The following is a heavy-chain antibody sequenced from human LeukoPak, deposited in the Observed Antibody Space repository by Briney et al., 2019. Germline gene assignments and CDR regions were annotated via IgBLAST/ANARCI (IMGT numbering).Heavy chain of an antibody. CDR3: AKGTATRVAGWFDP. Sequence: PGGSLRLSCAASGFTFSRYDMSWLRQAPGKGLEWVSAICGSGATTYSAYSVGGLFTIPRDTSKNTLYLKMNSRRAEDTAVYYCAKGTATRVAGWFDPWGQGTLVTVSA. CDR1: GFTFSRYD. V-gene: IGHV3-23*01. CDR2: ICGSGATT. J-gene: IGHJ5*02. D-gene: IGHD6-19*01.